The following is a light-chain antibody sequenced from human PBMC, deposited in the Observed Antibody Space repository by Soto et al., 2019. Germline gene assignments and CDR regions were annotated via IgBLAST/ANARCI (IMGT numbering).Light chain of an antibody. CDR1: QGIRKD. CDR3: LQHNHFPWT. Sequence: QMTQSPSSLSASVGDSVTITCRASQGIRKDLGWYQQKPGKAPQRLIYGASFLHTGVPSRISGSGSGTEFTLTISSLQPEDFATYFCLQHNHFPWTFGQGTKV. CDR2: GAS. J-gene: IGKJ1*01. V-gene: IGKV1-17*01.